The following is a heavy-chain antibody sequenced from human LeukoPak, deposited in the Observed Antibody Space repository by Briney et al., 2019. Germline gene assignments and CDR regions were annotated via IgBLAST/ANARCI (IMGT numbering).Heavy chain of an antibody. CDR3: AREDCSSTSCYSADY. V-gene: IGHV4-39*07. Sequence: SETLSLTCTVSGGSISSSSYYWVWIRQPPGKGLEWTGSIYYSGSTYYNPSLKSRVTISVDTPKNQFSLKLSSVTAADTAVYYCAREDCSSTSCYSADYWGQGTLVTVSS. CDR1: GGSISSSSYY. D-gene: IGHD2-2*01. CDR2: IYYSGST. J-gene: IGHJ4*02.